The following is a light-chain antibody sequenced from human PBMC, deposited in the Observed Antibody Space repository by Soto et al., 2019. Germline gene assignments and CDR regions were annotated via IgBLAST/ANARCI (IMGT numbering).Light chain of an antibody. Sequence: EIVLTQSPGTLSLSPGERATLSCKSSQSVDINFLAWYRQKRGQPPRLLIYGASSRDTGIPGRFSGSGSGTDFTLTITRLEPEDCAVYYCQHFGGSSLTFGGGTNIEIK. CDR2: GAS. V-gene: IGKV3-20*01. CDR1: QSVDINF. J-gene: IGKJ4*01. CDR3: QHFGGSSLT.